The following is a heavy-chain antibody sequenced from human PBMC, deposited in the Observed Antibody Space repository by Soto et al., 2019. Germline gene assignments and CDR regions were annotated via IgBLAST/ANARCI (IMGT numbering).Heavy chain of an antibody. CDR1: GFTFSSYS. CDR2: ISSSSSYI. D-gene: IGHD2-15*01. CDR3: ARDFCSGGSCYFPNDAFDI. J-gene: IGHJ3*02. Sequence: EVQLVESGGGLVQPGGSLRLSCAASGFTFSSYSMNWVRQAPGKGLEWVSSISSSSSYIYYADSVKGRFTISRDNDKNSLYLQMNSLRAEDTAVYYCARDFCSGGSCYFPNDAFDIWGQGTMVTVSS. V-gene: IGHV3-21*01.